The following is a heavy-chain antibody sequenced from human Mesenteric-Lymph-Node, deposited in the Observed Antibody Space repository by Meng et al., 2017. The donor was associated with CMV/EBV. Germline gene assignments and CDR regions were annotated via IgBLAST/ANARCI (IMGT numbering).Heavy chain of an antibody. V-gene: IGHV1-69*02. CDR3: ARAGQTMVRGVRVAPTTSYYYYYGMDV. J-gene: IGHJ6*02. Sequence: SVKVSCKASGGTFSSYTISWVRQAPGQGLEWMGRIIPILGIANYAQKFQGRVTITADKSTSTAYMELSSLRSEDTAVYYCARAGQTMVRGVRVAPTTSYYYYYGMDVWGQGTTVTVSS. D-gene: IGHD3-10*01. CDR1: GGTFSSYT. CDR2: IIPILGIA.